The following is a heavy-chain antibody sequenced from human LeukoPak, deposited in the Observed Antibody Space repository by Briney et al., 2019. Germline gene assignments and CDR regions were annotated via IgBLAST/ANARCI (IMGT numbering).Heavy chain of an antibody. J-gene: IGHJ4*02. CDR3: AKWGDYDILTGYYDSDY. V-gene: IGHV3-23*01. CDR2: IFGSGSNT. D-gene: IGHD3-9*01. Sequence: PGASLRLSCAASGFTFSNYAMSWVRQAPGKGLEWVSAIFGSGSNTYYADSVKGRSTISRDNPKNTLYLQMNSLRAEDTAVYYCAKWGDYDILTGYYDSDYWGQGTLVTVSS. CDR1: GFTFSNYA.